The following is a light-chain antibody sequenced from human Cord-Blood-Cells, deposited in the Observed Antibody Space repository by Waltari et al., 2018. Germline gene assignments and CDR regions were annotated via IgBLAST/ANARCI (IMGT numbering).Light chain of an antibody. Sequence: QSALTQPASVSGSPGQSITISCTGTSSDVGGYNYVSWYQQHPGKAPKLRIYDVSNRPSGVSKRCSGSKSGNTASLTISGLQAEDEADYYCSSYTSSSTVVFGGGTKLTVL. CDR1: SSDVGGYNY. V-gene: IGLV2-14*01. J-gene: IGLJ2*01. CDR3: SSYTSSSTVV. CDR2: DVS.